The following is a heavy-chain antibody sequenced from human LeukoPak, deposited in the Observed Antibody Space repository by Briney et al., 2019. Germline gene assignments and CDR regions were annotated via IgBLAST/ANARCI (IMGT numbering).Heavy chain of an antibody. CDR3: ARDVGASAPDAFDI. CDR1: GGSISSSSYY. CDR2: IYYRGST. J-gene: IGHJ3*02. D-gene: IGHD3-16*01. V-gene: IGHV4-39*02. Sequence: PSETLSLTCTVSGGSISSSSYYWGWIRQPPGKGLEWIGSIYYRGSTYYNPSLKSRVTISVDTSKNQFSLKLSSVTAADTAVYYCARDVGASAPDAFDIWGQGTMVTVSS.